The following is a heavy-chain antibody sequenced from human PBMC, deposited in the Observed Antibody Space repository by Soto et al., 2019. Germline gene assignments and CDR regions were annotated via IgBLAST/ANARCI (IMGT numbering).Heavy chain of an antibody. Sequence: QVQLVESGGGVVQPGRSLRLSCAASGFTFSSYAMHWVRQAPGKGLEWVAVISYDGSNKYYADSVKGRFTISRDKSKNTLYLQMNILRTEDTAVYYCARPLWRDDYNWGYFDLWGRGTLVTVSS. CDR1: GFTFSSYA. CDR2: ISYDGSNK. V-gene: IGHV3-30-3*01. CDR3: ARPLWRDDYNWGYFDL. J-gene: IGHJ2*01. D-gene: IGHD4-4*01.